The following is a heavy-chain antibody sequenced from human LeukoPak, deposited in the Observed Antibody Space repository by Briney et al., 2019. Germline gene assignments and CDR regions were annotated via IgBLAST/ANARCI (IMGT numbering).Heavy chain of an antibody. V-gene: IGHV3-7*01. J-gene: IGHJ4*02. CDR3: ARVGYDYVWGSYRYTDY. CDR1: GFTFSSFW. D-gene: IGHD3-16*02. CDR2: IKQDGSEK. Sequence: PGGSLRLSCAASGFTFSSFWMTWVRQAPGKGLEWVANIKQDGSEKNYVDSVKGRFAISRDNAKDSLCLQMNSLRAEDTAVYYCARVGYDYVWGSYRYTDYWGQGTLVTVSS.